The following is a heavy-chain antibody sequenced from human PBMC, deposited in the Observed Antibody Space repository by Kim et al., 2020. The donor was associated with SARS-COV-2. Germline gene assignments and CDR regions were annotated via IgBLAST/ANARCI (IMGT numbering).Heavy chain of an antibody. D-gene: IGHD2-21*02. Sequence: SVKGRFTISRDNPMNALYLHVQSLRADDTAVYYCASSPRVAVTDADFDYWGQGTLVTVSS. V-gene: IGHV3-30*01. J-gene: IGHJ4*02. CDR3: ASSPRVAVTDADFDY.